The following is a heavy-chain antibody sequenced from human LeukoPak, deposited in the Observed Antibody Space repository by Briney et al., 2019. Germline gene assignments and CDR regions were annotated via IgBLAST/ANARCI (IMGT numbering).Heavy chain of an antibody. J-gene: IGHJ5*02. CDR3: ARAKVAAAGTVDWFDP. CDR2: IYSSSSYI. D-gene: IGHD6-13*01. V-gene: IGHV3-21*01. Sequence: GSLRLFCGASGINFRSYSQNWVRQAPGEGLEWVSTIYSSSSYIYYADSVKGRFTISRDNAKNSLYLQMNSLRAEDTAVYYCARAKVAAAGTVDWFDPWGQGTLVTVSS. CDR1: GINFRSYS.